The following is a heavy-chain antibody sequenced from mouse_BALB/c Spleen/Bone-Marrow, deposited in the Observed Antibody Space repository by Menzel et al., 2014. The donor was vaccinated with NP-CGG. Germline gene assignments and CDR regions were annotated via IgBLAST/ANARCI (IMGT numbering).Heavy chain of an antibody. CDR2: ITPENGNT. Sequence: EVQLQQSGAELVRPGALVKLSCKASGFNIKDYYIHWVNQRPEQGLEWIGWITPENGNTIYDPKFQGKARITADTSSNTAYFQLSSLTSEDTAVYYCARGRSGPFVYWGQGTLVTVSA. V-gene: IGHV14-1*02. CDR1: GFNIKDYY. D-gene: IGHD3-1*01. J-gene: IGHJ3*01. CDR3: ARGRSGPFVY.